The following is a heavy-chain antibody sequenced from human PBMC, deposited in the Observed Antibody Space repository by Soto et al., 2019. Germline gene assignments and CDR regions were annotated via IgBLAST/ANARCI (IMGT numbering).Heavy chain of an antibody. D-gene: IGHD3-22*01. V-gene: IGHV3-30-3*01. CDR2: ITSNGGNA. Sequence: QVQLVESGGGVVQPGSSLRLSCAASGFTFATYAMDWVRQAPGKGLEWVGVITSNGGNACYADSVKGRFTISRDNVRNTLFLQMDSLRPEDTAIYYCARDTVGDSWFPLGYWGQGPLVAVSS. J-gene: IGHJ4*02. CDR3: ARDTVGDSWFPLGY. CDR1: GFTFATYA.